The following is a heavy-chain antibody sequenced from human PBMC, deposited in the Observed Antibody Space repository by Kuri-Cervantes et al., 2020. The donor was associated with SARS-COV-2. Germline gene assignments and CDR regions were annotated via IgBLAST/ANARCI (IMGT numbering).Heavy chain of an antibody. CDR2: IHSGGNT. D-gene: IGHD6-19*01. CDR1: GGSISSYY. V-gene: IGHV4-59*04. J-gene: IGHJ4*02. Sequence: GSLRLSCTVSGGSISSYYWSWIRQPPGKGLEWIATIHSGGNTYYNVSLRSRLTMSVDTSKNQFSLRLTSVTAADMAVYYCIAYPHGWVTGGGFWGQGTLVTVSS. CDR3: IAYPHGWVTGGGF.